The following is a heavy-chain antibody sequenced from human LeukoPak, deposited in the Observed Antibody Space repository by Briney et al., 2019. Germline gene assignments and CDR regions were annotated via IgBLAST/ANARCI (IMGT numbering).Heavy chain of an antibody. V-gene: IGHV1-18*01. CDR1: GYTFISYG. Sequence: GASVRVSCKASGYTFISYGFSWVRQAPGQGLELMGWISAYNGNTKYAQKLQGRVTMTTDTSTSTAYMELRSLRSDDTAVYYCARARGGYDRYYFDYWGQGTLVTVSS. CDR3: ARARGGYDRYYFDY. D-gene: IGHD5-12*01. J-gene: IGHJ4*02. CDR2: ISAYNGNT.